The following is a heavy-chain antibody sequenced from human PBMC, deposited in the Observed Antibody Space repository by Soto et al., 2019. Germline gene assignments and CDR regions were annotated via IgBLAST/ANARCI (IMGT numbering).Heavy chain of an antibody. CDR1: GGSNSSGGYY. V-gene: IGHV4-31*03. Sequence: QVQLQESGPGLEKPSQTLSLTCTVSGGSNSSGGYYWSWIRQHPGKGLEWIGYIYYSGSTYYNPSLKSRVTISVDTSKNQFSLKLSSVTAADTAVYYCARGDYVWGSYRYSFDYFDYWGQGTLVTVSS. CDR2: IYYSGST. D-gene: IGHD3-16*02. CDR3: ARGDYVWGSYRYSFDYFDY. J-gene: IGHJ4*02.